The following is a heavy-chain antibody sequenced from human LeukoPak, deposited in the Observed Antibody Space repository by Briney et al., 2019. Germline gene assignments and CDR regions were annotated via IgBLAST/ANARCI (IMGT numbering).Heavy chain of an antibody. D-gene: IGHD3-10*01. J-gene: IGHJ6*03. CDR3: AREGLLWFGESTIPLNYYYYYMDV. CDR1: GSTFRSHW. CDR2: IKEDESEK. Sequence: PGGSLRLSCIVSGSTFRSHWMSWVRQAPGKGLEWVANIKEDESEKYYVDSVKGRFTISRDNAKNTLYLQMNSLRAGDTAVYYCAREGLLWFGESTIPLNYYYYYMDVWGKGTTVTVSS. V-gene: IGHV3-7*01.